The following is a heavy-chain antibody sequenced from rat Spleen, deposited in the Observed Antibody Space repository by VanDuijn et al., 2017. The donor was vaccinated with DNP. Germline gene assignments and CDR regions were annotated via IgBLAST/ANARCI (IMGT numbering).Heavy chain of an antibody. CDR3: ARWEGINAY. CDR2: IWNNGGT. D-gene: IGHD1-11*01. J-gene: IGHJ3*01. V-gene: IGHV2-41*01. CDR1: GFSLTSNS. Sequence: QVQLKESGPGLVQPSQTLSLTCTVAGFSLTSNSVHWVRQSPGKGLEWMGVIWNNGGTRYNSVLKSRLSIRKDTSKRQVFLKMNSLQTEDTAMYFCARWEGINAYWGQGTLVTVSS.